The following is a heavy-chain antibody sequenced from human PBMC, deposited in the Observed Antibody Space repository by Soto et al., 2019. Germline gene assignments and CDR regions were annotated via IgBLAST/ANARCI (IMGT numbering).Heavy chain of an antibody. J-gene: IGHJ4*02. Sequence: QLHLQESGPGLVKPSETLYLTCTVSGVSISSSGGYWGWIRQPPGMGLEWISTVFPSGTTYYNNPPLRRRVTISVDTSNNQFSLKLSSVTAADTAVYYCARCPRTTVAGTGTDCWGQGTLVTVSS. CDR2: VFPSGTT. CDR3: ARCPRTTVAGTGTDC. D-gene: IGHD6-19*01. V-gene: IGHV4-39*01. CDR1: GVSISSSGGY.